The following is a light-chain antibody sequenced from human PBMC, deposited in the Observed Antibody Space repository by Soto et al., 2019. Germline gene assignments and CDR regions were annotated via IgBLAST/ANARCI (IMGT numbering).Light chain of an antibody. J-gene: IGKJ4*02. CDR2: DAS. CDR3: QQRSNGPYLT. Sequence: EIVLTQSPDTLSLSPGERATLSCRASQSVSGYLGWYQQKPGQAPRLLIYDASNRAYGVPARFRGSGSGTNFTLTIASLEPDDFAVYYWQQRSNGPYLTFGGGTRV. V-gene: IGKV3-11*01. CDR1: QSVSGY.